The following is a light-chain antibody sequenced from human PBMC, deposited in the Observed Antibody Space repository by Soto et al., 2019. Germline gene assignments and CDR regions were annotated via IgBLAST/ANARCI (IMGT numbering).Light chain of an antibody. V-gene: IGLV2-8*01. CDR2: DVS. CDR1: SSDLGGYNY. Sequence: QSALTQPPSASGSPGQSVTISCTGASSDLGGYNYVSWYQQHPGKAPKLMIYDVSKGPSGVPDRFSGSKSGNTASLTVSGLQAEDEADYYCSSYAGSNGYVFGTGTKVTVL. J-gene: IGLJ1*01. CDR3: SSYAGSNGYV.